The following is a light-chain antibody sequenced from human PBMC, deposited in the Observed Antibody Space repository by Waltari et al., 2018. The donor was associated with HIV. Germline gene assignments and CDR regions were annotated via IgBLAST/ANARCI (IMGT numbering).Light chain of an antibody. Sequence: DIQMTQSPSSLSASVGDRVTITCRASQTISSYLNWYQQKPGQAPKLLIYAASSLQSGVPSRFSGSGSGTDFTLTISSLQPEDFATYYCQQSYSPLTFGGGTKVEI. CDR1: QTISSY. CDR3: QQSYSPLT. CDR2: AAS. J-gene: IGKJ4*01. V-gene: IGKV1-39*01.